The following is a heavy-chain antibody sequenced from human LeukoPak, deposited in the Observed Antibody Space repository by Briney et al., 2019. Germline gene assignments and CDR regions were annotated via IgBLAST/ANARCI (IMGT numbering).Heavy chain of an antibody. Sequence: SETLSLTCTVSGGSISSYYWSWIRQPPGKGLEWIGYIYYSGSTNYTPSLKSRVTISVDTSKTQFSLKLSSVTAADTAVYYCARASGRIAAAGGYWYFDLWGRGTLVTVSS. D-gene: IGHD6-13*01. V-gene: IGHV4-59*01. CDR2: IYYSGST. CDR1: GGSISSYY. J-gene: IGHJ2*01. CDR3: ARASGRIAAAGGYWYFDL.